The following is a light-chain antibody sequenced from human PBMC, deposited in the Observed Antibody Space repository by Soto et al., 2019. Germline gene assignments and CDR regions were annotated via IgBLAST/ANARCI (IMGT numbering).Light chain of an antibody. J-gene: IGKJ1*01. CDR3: QQYNNWTPWT. CDR1: QSVSSN. Sequence: EIVMTQSPATLSVSPGERATLSCRASQSVSSNLAWYQQKPGQAPSLLIYGASTRATGIPARFSGSGSGTEFTLTIRSLQSEDFAVYYYQQYNNWTPWTFGQGTKVEIK. V-gene: IGKV3-15*01. CDR2: GAS.